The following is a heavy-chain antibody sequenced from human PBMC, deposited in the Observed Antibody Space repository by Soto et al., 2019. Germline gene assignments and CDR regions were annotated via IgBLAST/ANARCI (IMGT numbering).Heavy chain of an antibody. CDR2: ISGSGSTT. CDR1: GFTFSSYA. CDR3: AKPFGSSGYYTTSALYYFDY. V-gene: IGHV3-23*01. D-gene: IGHD3-22*01. Sequence: PGGSLRLSCAASGFTFSSYAVNWVRQAPGRGLEWVSAISGSGSTTYYADSVNGRFTISRDNSKNTLYLHMNSLRAEDTAVYYCAKPFGSSGYYTTSALYYFDYWGQGTLVTVSS. J-gene: IGHJ4*02.